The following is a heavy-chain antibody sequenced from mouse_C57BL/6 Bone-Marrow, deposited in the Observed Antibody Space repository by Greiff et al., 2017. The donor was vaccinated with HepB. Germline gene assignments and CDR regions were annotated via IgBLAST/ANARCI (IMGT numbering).Heavy chain of an antibody. Sequence: QVQLQQPGAELVRPGTSVKLSCKASGYTFTSYWMHWVKRRPGQGLEWIGVIDPSDSYTNYNQKFKGKATLTVDTSSSTAYMQLSSLTSEDSAVYYCASYYGSSVYAMDYWGQGTSVTVSS. CDR3: ASYYGSSVYAMDY. D-gene: IGHD1-1*01. CDR1: GYTFTSYW. CDR2: IDPSDSYT. V-gene: IGHV1-59*01. J-gene: IGHJ4*01.